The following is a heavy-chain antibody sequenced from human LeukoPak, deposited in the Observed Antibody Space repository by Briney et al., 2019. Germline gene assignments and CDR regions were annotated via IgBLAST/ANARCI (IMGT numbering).Heavy chain of an antibody. J-gene: IGHJ3*02. D-gene: IGHD5-18*01. V-gene: IGHV4-59*01. CDR1: GVSISSYY. CDR2: IYYSGST. CDR3: ARDNGSRGYSYGYPGGAFDI. Sequence: PSETLSLTCSVSGVSISSYYWSWIRQPPGKGLEWIGYIYYSGSTNYNPSLKSRVTISVDTSKNQFSLRLSSVTAADTAMYYCARDNGSRGYSYGYPGGAFDIWGQGTMVTVSS.